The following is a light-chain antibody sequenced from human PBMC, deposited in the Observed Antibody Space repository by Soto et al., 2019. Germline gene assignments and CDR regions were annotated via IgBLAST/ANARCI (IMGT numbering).Light chain of an antibody. Sequence: IQMTQSPSSLSASVGDRVTITCRASQSISSYLNWYQQKPGKAPHLLIYAASTLQSGVPSRFSGSGSGTDFTLTITSLEPEDFATYYCHQSYSPPQTFGQGTKVDIK. V-gene: IGKV1-39*01. CDR2: AAS. CDR1: QSISSY. J-gene: IGKJ1*01. CDR3: HQSYSPPQT.